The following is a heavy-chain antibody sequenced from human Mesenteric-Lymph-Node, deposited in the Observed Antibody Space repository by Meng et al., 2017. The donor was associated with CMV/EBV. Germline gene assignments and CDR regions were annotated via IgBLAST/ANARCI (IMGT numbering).Heavy chain of an antibody. D-gene: IGHD6-19*01. CDR3: AKDQGTIAVGYYGMDV. Sequence: SDPLSLTCTVPGGTSSSNYWSWNRQPPGKGLEWIGYIYYIGSTNYNPSLKSRVTISVDTSKNQFSLKPGAVTAADTAVYYCAKDQGTIAVGYYGMDVWGQGTTVTVSS. V-gene: IGHV4-59*01. CDR2: IYYIGST. J-gene: IGHJ6*02. CDR1: GGTSSSNY.